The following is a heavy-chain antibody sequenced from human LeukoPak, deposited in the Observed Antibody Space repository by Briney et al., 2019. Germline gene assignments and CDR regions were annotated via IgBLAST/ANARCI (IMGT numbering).Heavy chain of an antibody. V-gene: IGHV3-48*01. J-gene: IGHJ4*02. CDR1: GLSFSDYS. Sequence: GGSLRLSCTASGLSFSDYSMNWVRQAPGKGLEWVSYISSTGNPRHYAESVEGRFTISRDNAKNSLYLQMNSLRAEDTALYYCARVSDISVAAYFDYWGQGTLVTVSS. CDR2: ISSTGNPR. D-gene: IGHD6-19*01. CDR3: ARVSDISVAAYFDY.